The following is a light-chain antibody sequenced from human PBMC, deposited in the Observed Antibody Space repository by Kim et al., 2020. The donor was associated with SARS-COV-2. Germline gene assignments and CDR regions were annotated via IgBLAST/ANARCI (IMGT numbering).Light chain of an antibody. J-gene: IGKJ3*01. CDR2: AAS. V-gene: IGKV1-39*01. CDR1: QSISSY. CDR3: KQSYSALRIT. Sequence: DFQMTQSPSSLSASVGDRVTITCRASQSISSYLNWYQQKPGKAPKLLIYAASSLQSGVPSRFSGSGSGTDFTLTISSLRPENFATYSCKQSYSALRITFGPRAKVDIK.